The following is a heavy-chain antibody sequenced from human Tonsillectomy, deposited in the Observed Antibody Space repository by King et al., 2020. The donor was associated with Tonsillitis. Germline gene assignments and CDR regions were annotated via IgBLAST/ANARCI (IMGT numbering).Heavy chain of an antibody. CDR3: ARVPDYYYGMDV. Sequence: QLQESGPGLVKPSETLSLTCTVSGGSISSSSYYWGWIRQPPGKGLEWIGSIYYSGSTYYNPSLKSRVTISVDTSKNQFSLKLSSVTAADTAVYYCARVPDYYYGMDVWGQGTTVTVSS. V-gene: IGHV4-39*01. CDR1: GGSISSSSYY. CDR2: IYYSGST. J-gene: IGHJ6*02.